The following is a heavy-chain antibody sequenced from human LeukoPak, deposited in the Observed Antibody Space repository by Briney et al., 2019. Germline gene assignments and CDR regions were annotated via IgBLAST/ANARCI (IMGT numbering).Heavy chain of an antibody. D-gene: IGHD6-19*01. V-gene: IGHV1-3*01. CDR3: ARVRAKQWLGPYNWFDP. Sequence: ASVKVSCKASGYTFTSYAMHWVRQAPGQRLEWMGWINAGNGNTKYSQKFQGRVTITRDTSASTAYMELSSLRSEDTAVYYCARVRAKQWLGPYNWFDPWGQGTLVTVSS. CDR1: GYTFTSYA. J-gene: IGHJ5*02. CDR2: INAGNGNT.